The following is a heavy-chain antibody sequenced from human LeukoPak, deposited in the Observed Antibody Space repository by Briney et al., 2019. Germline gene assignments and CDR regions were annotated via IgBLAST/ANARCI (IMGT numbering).Heavy chain of an antibody. CDR2: ISAYNGNT. J-gene: IGHJ4*02. CDR3: ARDKYYYGSGSCYRKTDFDY. D-gene: IGHD3-10*01. V-gene: IGHV1-18*01. Sequence: ASVKVSCKASGYTFTSYGISWVRQAPGQGLEWMGWISAYNGNTNYAQKLQGRVTMTTDTSTSTAYMELRSLRSDDTAVYYCARDKYYYGSGSCYRKTDFDYWGQGTLVTVSS. CDR1: GYTFTSYG.